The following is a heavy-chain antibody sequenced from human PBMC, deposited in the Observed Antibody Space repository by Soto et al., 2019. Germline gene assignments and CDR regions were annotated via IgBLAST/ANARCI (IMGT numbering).Heavy chain of an antibody. CDR3: ARLGGYCSSTSCYGFYGLDV. Sequence: SETLSLTCTVSGGSISSSSYSWGWVRQPPGKGLEWIGTIYYSGNTYYNPSLKSRVTISVDTSKNHFSLKLSSVTAADTAVYYCARLGGYCSSTSCYGFYGLDVWGQGTTVTVSS. V-gene: IGHV4-39*02. D-gene: IGHD2-2*01. CDR2: IYYSGNT. J-gene: IGHJ6*02. CDR1: GGSISSSSYS.